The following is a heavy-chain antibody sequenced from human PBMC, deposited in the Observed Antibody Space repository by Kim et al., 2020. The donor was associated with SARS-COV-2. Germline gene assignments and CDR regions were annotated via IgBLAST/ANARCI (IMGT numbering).Heavy chain of an antibody. Sequence: GGSLRLSCAPSGFTFSNAWMSWVRQAPGKGLEWVGRIKSKTDGGTTDYAAPVKGRFTISRDDSKNTLYLQMNSLKTEDTAVYYCTTGQIAAAGMGDYWGQGTLVTVSS. CDR3: TTGQIAAAGMGDY. CDR2: IKSKTDGGTT. V-gene: IGHV3-15*01. J-gene: IGHJ4*02. D-gene: IGHD6-13*01. CDR1: GFTFSNAW.